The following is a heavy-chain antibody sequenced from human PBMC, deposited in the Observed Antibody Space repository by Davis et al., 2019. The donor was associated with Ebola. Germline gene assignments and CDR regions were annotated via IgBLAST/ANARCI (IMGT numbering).Heavy chain of an antibody. J-gene: IGHJ5*02. D-gene: IGHD6-19*01. CDR2: IWYDGSNK. V-gene: IGHV3-33*01. CDR1: GFTFSSYG. Sequence: PGGSLRLSCAASGFTFSSYGMHWVRQAPGKGLEWVAVIWYDGSNKYYADSVKGRFTISRDNSKNTLYLQMNSLRAEDTAVYYCGVAGPPGNWFDPWGQGTLVTVSS. CDR3: GVAGPPGNWFDP.